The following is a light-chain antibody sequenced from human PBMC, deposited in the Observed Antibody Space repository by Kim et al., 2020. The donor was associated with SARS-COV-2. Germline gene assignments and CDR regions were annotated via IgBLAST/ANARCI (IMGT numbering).Light chain of an antibody. CDR1: SSDFGGFNY. CDR3: TTHGGFNYV. CDR2: EVI. J-gene: IGLJ1*01. Sequence: PVQSVTISCSVTSSDFGGFNYVSWYQQHPGKAPKLIIYEVIKRPSGVPDRFSGSRSGNTASLTISGLQAEDEADYYCTTHGGFNYVFGTGTKVTVL. V-gene: IGLV2-8*01.